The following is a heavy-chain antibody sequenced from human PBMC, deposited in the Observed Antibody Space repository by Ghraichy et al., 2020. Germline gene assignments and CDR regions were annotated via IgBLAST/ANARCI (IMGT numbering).Heavy chain of an antibody. J-gene: IGHJ2*01. CDR2: IYHSGST. CDR3: ARSRDGVKSWYFDL. V-gene: IGHV4-30-2*01. D-gene: IGHD3-3*01. CDR1: GGSISSGGYS. Sequence: SETLSLTCAVSGGSISSGGYSWSWIRQPPGKGLEWIGYIYHSGSTYYNPSLKSRVTISVDRSKNQFSLKLSSVTAADTAVYYCARSRDGVKSWYFDLWGRGTLVTVSS.